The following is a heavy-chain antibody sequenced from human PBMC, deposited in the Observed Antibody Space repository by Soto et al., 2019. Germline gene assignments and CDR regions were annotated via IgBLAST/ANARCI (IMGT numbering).Heavy chain of an antibody. CDR2: IYPADSDT. J-gene: IGHJ6*02. D-gene: IGHD3-10*01. Sequence: PGESLKISCKGSGYRFTDYWIGWVRQMSGKGLEWMGIIYPADSDTRYSPSFQGQVTISADKSISTAYLQWSSLKASDTAMYYCARVDWRHGSDLGHYYYGMDVWGQGTTVTAP. CDR3: ARVDWRHGSDLGHYYYGMDV. V-gene: IGHV5-51*01. CDR1: GYRFTDYW.